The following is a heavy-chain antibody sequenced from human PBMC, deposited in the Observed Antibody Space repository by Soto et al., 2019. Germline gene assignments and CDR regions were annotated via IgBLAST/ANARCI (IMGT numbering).Heavy chain of an antibody. D-gene: IGHD3-10*01. V-gene: IGHV4-59*01. Sequence: SETLSLTCTVSGGSISSYYWSWIRQPPGKGLEWIGYIYYSGSTNYNPSLKSRVTISVDTSKNQFSLKLSSVTAADTAVYYCARVSCYGGFPDHYYYMDVWGKGATVTVSS. CDR1: GGSISSYY. CDR2: IYYSGST. CDR3: ARVSCYGGFPDHYYYMDV. J-gene: IGHJ6*03.